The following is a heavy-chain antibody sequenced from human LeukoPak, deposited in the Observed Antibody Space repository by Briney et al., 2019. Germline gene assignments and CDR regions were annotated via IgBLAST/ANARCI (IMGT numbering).Heavy chain of an antibody. Sequence: GGSLRLSCAASGFTFSSYAMHWVRQAPGKGLEWVAVISYDGSNKYYAGSVKGRFTISRDNSKNTLYLQMNSLRAEDTAVYYCAKEGSGSYPSYYFDYWGQGTLVTVSS. V-gene: IGHV3-30*04. D-gene: IGHD1-26*01. CDR2: ISYDGSNK. J-gene: IGHJ4*02. CDR3: AKEGSGSYPSYYFDY. CDR1: GFTFSSYA.